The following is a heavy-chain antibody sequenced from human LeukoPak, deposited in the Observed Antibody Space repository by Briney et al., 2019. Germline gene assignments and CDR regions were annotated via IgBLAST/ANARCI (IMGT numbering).Heavy chain of an antibody. CDR3: ARTFYGDYRRGFDY. V-gene: IGHV4-59*01. CDR1: GASISSYY. J-gene: IGHJ4*02. Sequence: SETLSLTCTASGASISSYYWSWIRQPPGKGLEWIGYIYYSGSTNYNPSLKSRVTISIDTSKNQFSLKLSSLTAADTAVYYCARTFYGDYRRGFDYWGQGTLVTVSS. D-gene: IGHD4-17*01. CDR2: IYYSGST.